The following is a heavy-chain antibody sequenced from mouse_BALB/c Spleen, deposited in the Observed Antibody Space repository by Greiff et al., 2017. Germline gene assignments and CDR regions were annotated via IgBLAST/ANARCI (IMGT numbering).Heavy chain of an antibody. CDR1: GYSITSDYA. CDR3: ARFGDWFAY. J-gene: IGHJ3*01. V-gene: IGHV3-2*02. Sequence: EVKLQESGPGLVKPSQSLSLTCTVTGYSITSDYAWNWIRQFPGNKLEWMGYISYSGSTSYNPSLKSRISITRDTSKNQFFLQLNSVTTEDTATYYCARFGDWFAYWGQGTLVTVSA. CDR2: ISYSGST.